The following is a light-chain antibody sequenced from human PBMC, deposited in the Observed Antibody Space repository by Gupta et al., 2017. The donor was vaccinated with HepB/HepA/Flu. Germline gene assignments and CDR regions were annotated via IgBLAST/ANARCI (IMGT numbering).Light chain of an antibody. Sequence: DIQMSPSPSSLSASVGDRVTITCRASQSISSYLNRYQQKPGKAPKLLIYAASSLQSGVPSRFSGSGSGTDFTLTISSLQPEDFATYYCQQSYSTPPTFGQGTKLEIK. CDR3: QQSYSTPPT. CDR1: QSISSY. CDR2: AAS. V-gene: IGKV1-39*01. J-gene: IGKJ2*01.